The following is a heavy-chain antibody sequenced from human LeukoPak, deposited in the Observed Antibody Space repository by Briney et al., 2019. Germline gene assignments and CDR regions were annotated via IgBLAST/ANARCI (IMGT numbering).Heavy chain of an antibody. V-gene: IGHV1-2*02. CDR1: GYTFTDRY. CDR3: ARGPPIAAAVYMDV. Sequence: ASVKVSCKASGYTFTDRYMHWVRQAPGQGLEWMGWINPNSGGTNYAQKFQGRVTMTRDTSISTAYMELSRLRSDDPAVYYCARGPPIAAAVYMDVWGKGTTVTVSS. J-gene: IGHJ6*03. D-gene: IGHD6-13*01. CDR2: INPNSGGT.